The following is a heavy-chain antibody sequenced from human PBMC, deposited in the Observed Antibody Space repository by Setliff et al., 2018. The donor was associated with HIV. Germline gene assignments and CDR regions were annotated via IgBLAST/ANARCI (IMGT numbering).Heavy chain of an antibody. D-gene: IGHD6-19*01. V-gene: IGHV3-73*01. CDR1: GFTFSGSA. J-gene: IGHJ6*03. Sequence: PGGSLRLSCAGSGFTFSGSALNWVRQASGKGLEWVGRIRSKANSYATEYAASVKGRFTVSRDDSKNTAHLQMDSLKSEDTAVYYCTRGAVAGDYYYYMDVWGKGTTVTVSS. CDR2: IRSKANSYAT. CDR3: TRGAVAGDYYYYMDV.